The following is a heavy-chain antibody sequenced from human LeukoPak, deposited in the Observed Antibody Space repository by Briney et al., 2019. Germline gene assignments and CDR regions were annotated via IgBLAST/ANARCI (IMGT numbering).Heavy chain of an antibody. Sequence: SETLSLTCTVSGGSISSGGYYWSWLRQHPGKGLEWIGYIYYSGSTYYNPSLKSRVTISVDTSKNQFSLKLSSVTAADTAVYYCARELTTVTEDYYYYYYMDVRGKGTTVTVSS. CDR3: ARELTTVTEDYYYYYYMDV. CDR2: IYYSGST. J-gene: IGHJ6*03. V-gene: IGHV4-31*03. D-gene: IGHD4-17*01. CDR1: GGSISSGGYY.